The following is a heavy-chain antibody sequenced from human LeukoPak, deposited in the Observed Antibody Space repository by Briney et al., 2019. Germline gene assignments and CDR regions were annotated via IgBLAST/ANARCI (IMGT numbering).Heavy chain of an antibody. CDR1: GFTFSSYS. V-gene: IGHV3-23*01. CDR3: AKGPNYYDSSGYLGFNY. D-gene: IGHD3-22*01. Sequence: TGGSLRLSCAASGFTFSSYSMNWVRQAPGKGLEWVSAIFASGGSTYYADSVKGRFTISRDNSKNTLYLQMNSLRAEDTAVYYCAKGPNYYDSSGYLGFNYWGQGTLVTVSS. J-gene: IGHJ4*02. CDR2: IFASGGST.